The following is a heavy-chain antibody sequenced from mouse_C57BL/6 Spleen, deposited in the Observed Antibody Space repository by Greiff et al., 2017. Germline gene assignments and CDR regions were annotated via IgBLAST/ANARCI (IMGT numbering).Heavy chain of an antibody. J-gene: IGHJ4*01. D-gene: IGHD2-5*01. CDR2: ISSSSSTI. CDR1: GFTFSDYG. Sequence: EVMLVESGGGLVKPGGSLKLSCAASGFTFSDYGMHWVRQAPEKGLEWVAYISSSSSTIYYADTVKGRFTISRDNAKNTLSLQMTSLRSEDTAMYYCARPLYSNYEVRYAMDYWGQGTSVTVSS. CDR3: ARPLYSNYEVRYAMDY. V-gene: IGHV5-17*01.